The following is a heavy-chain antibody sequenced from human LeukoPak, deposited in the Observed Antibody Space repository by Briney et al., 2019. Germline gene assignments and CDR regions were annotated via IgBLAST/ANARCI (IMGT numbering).Heavy chain of an antibody. CDR1: GGTFSSYA. CDR3: ARDLSYYDSSGYTTAALDY. Sequence: SVKVSYKASGGTFSSYAISWVRQAPGQGLEWMGRIIPILGIANYAQKFQGRVTITADKSTSTAYMELSSLRSEDTAVYYCARDLSYYDSSGYTTAALDYWGQGTLVTVSS. D-gene: IGHD3-22*01. V-gene: IGHV1-69*04. CDR2: IIPILGIA. J-gene: IGHJ4*02.